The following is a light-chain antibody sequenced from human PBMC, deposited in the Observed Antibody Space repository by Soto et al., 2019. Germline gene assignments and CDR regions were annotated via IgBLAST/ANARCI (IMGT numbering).Light chain of an antibody. CDR2: ADT. CDR1: SVGRKI. Sequence: ELTQPTSMSVAPGQTALMTCGGHSVGRKIVHWYQQKPGQAPLLVVYADTDRPSGIPERFSGSNSGNTATLTISRVEDGDEADYYCQVWDSDSDDYVFGHGTKLTVL. V-gene: IGLV3-21*02. CDR3: QVWDSDSDDYV. J-gene: IGLJ1*01.